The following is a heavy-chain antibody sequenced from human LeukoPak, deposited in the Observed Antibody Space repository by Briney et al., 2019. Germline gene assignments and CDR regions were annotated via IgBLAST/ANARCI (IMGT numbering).Heavy chain of an antibody. CDR1: GFIFRSFG. V-gene: IGHV3-33*06. CDR3: VKEADFYDGSGLT. D-gene: IGHD3-22*01. CDR2: IWYDGGNE. Sequence: GGSLRLSCAASGFIFRSFGMHWVRQAPGKGLEWVAHIWYDGGNEYYADSVKGRFTVSRDNSKNTLSLQINSLKDEDTAVYYCVKEADFYDGSGLTWGQGAMVTVSS. J-gene: IGHJ3*01.